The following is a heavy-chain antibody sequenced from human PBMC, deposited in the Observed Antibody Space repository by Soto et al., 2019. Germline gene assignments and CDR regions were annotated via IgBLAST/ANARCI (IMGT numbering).Heavy chain of an antibody. CDR2: IYYSWNT. V-gene: IGHV4-31*03. J-gene: IGHJ4*02. D-gene: IGHD3-10*01. CDR3: ARQGRGNRVRGVIPDFDD. Sequence: SETLSLTCTVSGGSISSGGYYWIWMPQHTGKGLEWVGYIYYSWNTYYTPSLKSRVTITVDTSKNQFSLKLSSVTAADTAVYYCARQGRGNRVRGVIPDFDDWGQGTMVTVSS. CDR1: GGSISSGGYY.